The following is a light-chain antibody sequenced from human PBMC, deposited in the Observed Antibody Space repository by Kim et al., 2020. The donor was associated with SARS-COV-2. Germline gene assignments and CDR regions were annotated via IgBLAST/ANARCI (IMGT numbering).Light chain of an antibody. CDR1: QSVSSSY. J-gene: IGKJ1*01. CDR2: GAS. Sequence: EVVLTQSPGTLSLSPGERATLSCRASQSVSSSYLAWYQQKPGQAPRLLIYGASSRATGIPDRFSGSGSGTDFTLTISRLEPEDFAVYYCQQYGGSPATFGQGTNVDIK. CDR3: QQYGGSPAT. V-gene: IGKV3-20*01.